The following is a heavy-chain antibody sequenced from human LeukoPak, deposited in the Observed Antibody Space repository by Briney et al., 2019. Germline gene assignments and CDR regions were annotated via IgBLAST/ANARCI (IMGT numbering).Heavy chain of an antibody. CDR1: GFTFSSYG. CDR2: ISYDGSNK. D-gene: IGHD5-12*01. CDR3: AKERGLNRFDP. V-gene: IGHV3-30*18. Sequence: GGSLRLSCAASGFTFSSYGMHWVRQAPGKGLEWVAVISYDGSNKYYADSAKGRFTISRDNSKNTLYLQMNSLRAEDTAVYYCAKERGLNRFDPWGQGTLVTVSS. J-gene: IGHJ5*02.